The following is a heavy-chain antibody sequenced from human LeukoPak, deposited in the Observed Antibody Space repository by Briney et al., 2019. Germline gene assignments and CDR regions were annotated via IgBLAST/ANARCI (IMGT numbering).Heavy chain of an antibody. V-gene: IGHV3-74*01. J-gene: IGHJ3*02. CDR1: GFSFSSYW. CDR2: IKSDGSST. D-gene: IGHD2-8*01. Sequence: GGSLRLSCAASGFSFSSYWLHWVCQAPGKGLVWVSHIKSDGSSTSYADSVKGRFTISRDNAKNTLYLQMNSLRVEDAAVYYCATVGGVSGRAFDMWGQGTVVTVSS. CDR3: ATVGGVSGRAFDM.